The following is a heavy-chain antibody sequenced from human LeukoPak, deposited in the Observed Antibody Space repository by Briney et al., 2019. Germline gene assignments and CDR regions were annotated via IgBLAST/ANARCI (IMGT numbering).Heavy chain of an antibody. CDR1: GFTFSSYT. D-gene: IGHD2-2*02. CDR3: ATTVVPAAIHYYGMDV. V-gene: IGHV3-23*01. Sequence: GGSLRLSCAASGFTFSSYTMSWVRQAPGKGLEWVSAMSGSGGSTYYADSVKGRFTISRHNSKNTLYLQMNSLRAEDTAVYYCATTVVPAAIHYYGMDVWGQGTTVTVSS. CDR2: MSGSGGST. J-gene: IGHJ6*02.